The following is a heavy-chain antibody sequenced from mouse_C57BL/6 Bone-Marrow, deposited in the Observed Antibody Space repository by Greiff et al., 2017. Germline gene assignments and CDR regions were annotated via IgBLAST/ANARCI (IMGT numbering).Heavy chain of an antibody. Sequence: QVQLQQPGAELVMPGASVKLSCKASGYTFTSYWMPWVKQRPGQGLEWIGEIDPSDSYTNYNQKFKGKATLTVDKSSSTAYMQLSSLTSEDSAVYYCARRYYGRGWAVDYWGQGTSVTVSS. CDR1: GYTFTSYW. CDR2: IDPSDSYT. D-gene: IGHD1-1*01. V-gene: IGHV1-69*01. J-gene: IGHJ4*01. CDR3: ARRYYGRGWAVDY.